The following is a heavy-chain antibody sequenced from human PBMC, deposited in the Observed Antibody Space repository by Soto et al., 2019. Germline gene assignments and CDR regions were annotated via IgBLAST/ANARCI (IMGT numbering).Heavy chain of an antibody. V-gene: IGHV4-31*03. CDR2: IYYSGST. J-gene: IGHJ4*02. CDR3: ARDTQRGYSGYFDS. CDR1: GGSLSSGGYY. Sequence: QVQLQESGPGLVKPSQTLSLSCTVSGGSLSSGGYYWSWIRQHPGKGLEWLGFIYYSGSTYYNPSLKSRVTISVDTSQNQFSLKLSSVTAADTAVYYCARDTQRGYSGYFDSWGQGTLVTVSS. D-gene: IGHD5-12*01.